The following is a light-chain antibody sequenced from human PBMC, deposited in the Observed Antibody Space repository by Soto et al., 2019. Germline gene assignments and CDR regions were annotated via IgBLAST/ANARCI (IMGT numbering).Light chain of an antibody. CDR2: KES. CDR3: QYYNSYSCS. J-gene: IGKJ2*02. V-gene: IGKV1-5*03. CDR1: QSISSW. Sequence: DIQMTQSPSTLSASVGDRVTITCRASQSISSWLAWYQQKPGKAPKLLIYKESSLESGVPSRFSGSGSGTEFTLTISSLQPDDFATYYCQYYNSYSCSFGQGTKLEIK.